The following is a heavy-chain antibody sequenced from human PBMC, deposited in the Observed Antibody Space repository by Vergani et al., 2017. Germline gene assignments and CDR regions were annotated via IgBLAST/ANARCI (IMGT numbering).Heavy chain of an antibody. V-gene: IGHV4-39*01. CDR1: GGSISSSSYY. CDR2: IYYSGST. Sequence: QLQLQESVPGLVKPSETLSLTCTVSGGSISSSSYYWGWIRQPPGKGLEWIGSIYYSGSTYYNPSLKSRVTISVDTSKNQVSRKLSSVTAADTAVYYCARHRSGIHDYWGQGTLVTVSS. D-gene: IGHD1-14*01. CDR3: ARHRSGIHDY. J-gene: IGHJ4*02.